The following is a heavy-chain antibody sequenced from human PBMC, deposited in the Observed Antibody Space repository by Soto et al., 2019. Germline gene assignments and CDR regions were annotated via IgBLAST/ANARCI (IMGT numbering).Heavy chain of an antibody. Sequence: EVQVVESGGGLVKPGGSLRLSCAASGFTFSSYSMNWVRQAPGKGLEWVSCISGSSSYIYYADSVKGRFTISRDNAKNSLYMPMNRLRAEDADVYYYARTDYGDYVRGAFEIWGQGTMVTVSS. D-gene: IGHD4-17*01. J-gene: IGHJ3*02. V-gene: IGHV3-21*01. CDR2: ISGSSSYI. CDR1: GFTFSSYS. CDR3: ARTDYGDYVRGAFEI.